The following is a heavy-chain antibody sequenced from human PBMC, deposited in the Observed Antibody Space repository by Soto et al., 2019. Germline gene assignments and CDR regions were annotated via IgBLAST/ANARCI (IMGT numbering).Heavy chain of an antibody. Sequence: QITLKESGPPLVKPTQTLTLTCTFSGFSLSTSGVGVGWIRQPPGKALEWLALIYWNDDKRYSPSLKSRLTITKDTSKNQVVLTMTNMDPVDTATYYCARDRPLGGFDPWGQGTLVTVSS. V-gene: IGHV2-5*01. J-gene: IGHJ5*02. CDR1: GFSLSTSGVG. D-gene: IGHD3-10*01. CDR3: ARDRPLGGFDP. CDR2: IYWNDDK.